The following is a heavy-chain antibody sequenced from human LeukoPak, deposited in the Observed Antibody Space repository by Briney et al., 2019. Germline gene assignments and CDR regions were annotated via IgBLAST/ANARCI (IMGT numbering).Heavy chain of an antibody. CDR1: GFIFSNYG. CDR2: IWNDESET. Sequence: GRSLRLSCAASGFIFSNYGMHWVRQAPGKRLEWVAVIWNDESETFHADSVKGRFRIARDNSKNTLYLQMNSLRAEDTAVYFCARDMGRAWYGPPDYWGQGTLVTVSS. J-gene: IGHJ4*02. D-gene: IGHD6-13*01. V-gene: IGHV3-33*01. CDR3: ARDMGRAWYGPPDY.